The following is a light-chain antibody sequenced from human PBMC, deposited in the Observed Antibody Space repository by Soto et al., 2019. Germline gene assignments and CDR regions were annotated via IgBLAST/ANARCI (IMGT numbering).Light chain of an antibody. CDR1: QALRSSY. V-gene: IGKV3D-15*01. J-gene: IGKJ5*01. Sequence: IVFTQSPATLSLSPGERATLSCGASQALRSSYLAWYQQKPGLAPRLLIYATSRRATGIPARFSGSVSGTEFALTIRSLQSEDFAVYYGQQYKNWPPLTFGQGTRLEI. CDR2: ATS. CDR3: QQYKNWPPLT.